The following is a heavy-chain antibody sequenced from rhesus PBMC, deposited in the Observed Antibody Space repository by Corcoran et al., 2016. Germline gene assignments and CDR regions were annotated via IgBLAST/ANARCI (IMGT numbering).Heavy chain of an antibody. CDR3: SRHARTYSSGWPYYFDY. V-gene: IGHV4-93*02. CDR1: GGSISSSNW. D-gene: IGHD6-31*01. CDR2: IYGSGGST. Sequence: QVQLQESGPAVVKPSETLSLTCAVSGGSISSSNWWSWIRQSPGKGLEWFGGIYGSGGSTEYNPSLTRRVTMSIDTSKYQCSLKRSSVTAADTAVYYCSRHARTYSSGWPYYFDYWGQGVLVTVSS. J-gene: IGHJ4*01.